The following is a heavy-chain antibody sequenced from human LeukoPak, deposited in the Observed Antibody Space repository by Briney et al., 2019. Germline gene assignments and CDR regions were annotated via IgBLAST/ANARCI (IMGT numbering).Heavy chain of an antibody. V-gene: IGHV3-30-3*01. Sequence: GGSLRLSCAASGFTFSNYAMHWVRQAPGKGLEWVAVISYDGSNKYYADSVKGRFTISRDNSKDAVYLQMNSLRVEDTAVYYRARAGVGTIDADYWGQGTLVTVSS. CDR2: ISYDGSNK. D-gene: IGHD5-12*01. CDR1: GFTFSNYA. CDR3: ARAGVGTIDADY. J-gene: IGHJ4*02.